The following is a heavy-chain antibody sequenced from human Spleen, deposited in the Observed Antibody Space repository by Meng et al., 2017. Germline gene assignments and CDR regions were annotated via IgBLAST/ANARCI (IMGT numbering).Heavy chain of an antibody. CDR1: GWSFSDYY. D-gene: IGHD4-11*01. CDR3: ARGPTTVAHDFDY. Sequence: QVHLQEWGAGLLKPSETLSLTCVGSGWSFSDYYWSWIRQPPGKGLEWIGEINHRGNTNYNSFLESRVTISVDTSQNSLSLKLSSVTAADSAVYYCARGPTTVAHDFDYWGQGTLVTVSS. V-gene: IGHV4-34*01. J-gene: IGHJ4*02. CDR2: INHRGNT.